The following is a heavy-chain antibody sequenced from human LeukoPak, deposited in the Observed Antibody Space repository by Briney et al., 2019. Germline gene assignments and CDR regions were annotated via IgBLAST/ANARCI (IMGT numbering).Heavy chain of an antibody. CDR1: VYTFTNYY. CDR2: INPSGGST. CDR3: ARDTEDFDY. J-gene: IGHJ4*02. V-gene: IGHV1-46*01. Sequence: ASVTVSCKASVYTFTNYYIHWVRQAPGQGLEWMGIINPSGGSTTYAQKFQGRVTMTRDTSTSTVYMELSSLRSEDTAVYYCARDTEDFDYWGQGTLVTVSS.